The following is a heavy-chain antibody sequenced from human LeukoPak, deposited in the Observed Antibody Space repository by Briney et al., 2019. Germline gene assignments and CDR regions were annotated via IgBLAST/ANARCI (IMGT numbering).Heavy chain of an antibody. CDR3: ARVLGEEEMANSLDY. Sequence: ASVTLTFTAYAYTFTSYGLRWKRQAPGQGLEWMGWISAYNGNTNYAQKLQGRVTMTTDTSTSTAYMELRSLRSDDTAVYYCARVLGEEEMANSLDYWGQGTLVTVSS. V-gene: IGHV1-18*04. J-gene: IGHJ4*02. CDR1: AYTFTSYG. CDR2: ISAYNGNT. D-gene: IGHD5-24*01.